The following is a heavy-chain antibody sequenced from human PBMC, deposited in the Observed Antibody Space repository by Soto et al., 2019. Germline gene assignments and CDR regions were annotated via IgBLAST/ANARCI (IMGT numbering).Heavy chain of an antibody. V-gene: IGHV4-61*01. D-gene: IGHD4-4*01. CDR1: GDSVTRANAY. CDR2: IYNSGST. CDR3: AKLQPPGWIDA. Sequence: QVRLQESGPGLVKPSETLSLTCSVSGDSVTRANAYWIWLRQAPGKGLGWIGGIYNSGSTNYNPSLRSRVSLSLDTSKNQFSVNLTSVTTADSAIYYCAKLQPPGWIDAWGHGTLVTVS. J-gene: IGHJ5*01.